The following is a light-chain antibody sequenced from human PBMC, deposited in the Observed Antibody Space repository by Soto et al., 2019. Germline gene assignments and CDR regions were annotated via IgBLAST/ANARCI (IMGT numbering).Light chain of an antibody. Sequence: QSALTQPASVSGSPGQSITISCTGTSSDIGTYRYVSWYQQHAGQVPKLIIYDVNNRPSGISSRFSGSKSDNTASLSISGLQADDEAEYYCSSYTRNDIHDSVFGSGTKLTVL. CDR2: DVN. CDR1: SSDIGTYRY. CDR3: SSYTRNDIHDSV. V-gene: IGLV2-14*03. J-gene: IGLJ1*01.